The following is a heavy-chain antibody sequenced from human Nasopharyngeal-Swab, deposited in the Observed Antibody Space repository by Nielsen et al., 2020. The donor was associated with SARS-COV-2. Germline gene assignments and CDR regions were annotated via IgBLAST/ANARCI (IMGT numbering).Heavy chain of an antibody. V-gene: IGHV3-48*01. D-gene: IGHD3-10*01. CDR3: AKYGLRGWFGEFIDY. CDR2: ISSSSSTI. Sequence: GESLKISCAASGFTFSSYSMNWVRQAPGKGLEWVSYISSSSSTIYYADSVKGRFTISRDNAKNSLYLQMNSLRAEDTAVYYCAKYGLRGWFGEFIDYWGQGTLVTVSS. CDR1: GFTFSSYS. J-gene: IGHJ4*02.